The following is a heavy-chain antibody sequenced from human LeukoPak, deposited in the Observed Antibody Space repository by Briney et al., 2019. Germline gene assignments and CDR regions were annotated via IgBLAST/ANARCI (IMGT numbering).Heavy chain of an antibody. CDR2: IIPILGIA. J-gene: IGHJ4*02. Sequence: SVTVSYMASGGTFNRYAIRWVRQAPGQRREWLGRIIPILGIANYAQKFQGRVTITADKSTSTAYMELSSLRSEDTAVYYCAREDYGDPKGFDYWGQGTLVTVSS. CDR1: GGTFNRYA. CDR3: AREDYGDPKGFDY. D-gene: IGHD4-17*01. V-gene: IGHV1-69*04.